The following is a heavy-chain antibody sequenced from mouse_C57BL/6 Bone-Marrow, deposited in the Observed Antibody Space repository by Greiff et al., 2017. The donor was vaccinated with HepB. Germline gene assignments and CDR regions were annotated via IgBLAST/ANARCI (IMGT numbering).Heavy chain of an antibody. V-gene: IGHV1-62-2*01. J-gene: IGHJ3*01. CDR2: IYPGSGSI. Sequence: QVQLQQSGAELVKPGASVKLSCKASGYTFTEYTIHWVKQRSGQGLEWIGWIYPGSGSIKYNEKFKDKATLTADKSSSTDYMELSRLTSEDSAVYFWARHEDRYYGSWAWFAYWGQGTLVTVSA. CDR3: ARHEDRYYGSWAWFAY. CDR1: GYTFTEYT. D-gene: IGHD1-1*01.